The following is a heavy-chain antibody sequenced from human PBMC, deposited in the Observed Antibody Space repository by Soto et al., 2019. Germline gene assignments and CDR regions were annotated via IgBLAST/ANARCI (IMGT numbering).Heavy chain of an antibody. CDR2: IYHSGST. V-gene: IGHV4-30-2*01. CDR1: GGSISSGGYS. J-gene: IGHJ4*02. D-gene: IGHD6-25*01. Sequence: SETLSLTCAVSGGSISSGGYSWSWIRQQPGKGLECIGYIYHSGSTYYNPSLKSRVTISVDRSKNQFSLKLSSVTAAVTAVYYCARGPPLGFWSQGTLDTVSS. CDR3: ARGPPLGF.